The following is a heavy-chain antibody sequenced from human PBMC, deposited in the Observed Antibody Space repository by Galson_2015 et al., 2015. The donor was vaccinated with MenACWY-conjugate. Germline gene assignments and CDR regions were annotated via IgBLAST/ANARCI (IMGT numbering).Heavy chain of an antibody. CDR1: GFTFSGSS. CDR2: ISSGGSTT. D-gene: IGHD1-14*01. CDR3: ARDPAFTGFDH. Sequence: PRLSCAVSGFTFSGSSMNWVRQAPGKGLAWVSYISSGGSTTYYADSVKGRFTISRDNFKNSLFLEMNSLRAEDTAVYYCARDPAFTGFDHWGQGVLVTVSS. V-gene: IGHV3-48*01. J-gene: IGHJ4*02.